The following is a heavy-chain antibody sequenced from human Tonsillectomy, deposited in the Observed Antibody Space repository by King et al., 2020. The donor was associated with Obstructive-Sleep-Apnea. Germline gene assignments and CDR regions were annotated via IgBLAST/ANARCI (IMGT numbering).Heavy chain of an antibody. J-gene: IGHJ3*02. Sequence: VQLVESGGGVVQPGRSLKLSCAASGFTFSNYTMHWVRQAPGKGLEWVAVISSDGSNKYYADSVKGRFTISRDNSKNTLYLRMNSLRAEDTAVYYCASLVGATSWDAVDIWGQGTVVSVSS. D-gene: IGHD1-26*01. CDR2: ISSDGSNK. CDR1: GFTFSNYT. CDR3: ASLVGATSWDAVDI. V-gene: IGHV3-30*04.